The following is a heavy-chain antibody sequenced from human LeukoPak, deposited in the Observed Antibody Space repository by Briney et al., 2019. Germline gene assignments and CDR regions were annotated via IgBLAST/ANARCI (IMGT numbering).Heavy chain of an antibody. Sequence: SETLSLTCTVSGGSLSSSRYFWAWIRQPPGKGLHWIGSIYNSRTTYYIASLKSRVTMSLDRSKNQFSLRLNSVTAADTAMYYCARGYGYYLGQFDPWGQGTLVTVSS. CDR2: IYNSRTT. V-gene: IGHV4-39*07. J-gene: IGHJ5*02. D-gene: IGHD3-10*01. CDR3: ARGYGYYLGQFDP. CDR1: GGSLSSSRYF.